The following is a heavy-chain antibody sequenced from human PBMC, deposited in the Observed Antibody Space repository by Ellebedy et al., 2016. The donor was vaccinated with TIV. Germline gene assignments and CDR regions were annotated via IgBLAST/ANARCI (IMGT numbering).Heavy chain of an antibody. CDR1: GFDFSSYW. Sequence: GESLKISCAASGFDFSSYWMHWIRQVPGKGLVWVARVSDDGNQVKYADSVKGRFTISRDNSENTLYLQMNSLRAEDTAVYYCAKTASKGRGWRTPIDYWGQGTLVTVSS. J-gene: IGHJ4*02. V-gene: IGHV3-74*01. CDR3: AKTASKGRGWRTPIDY. D-gene: IGHD6-19*01. CDR2: VSDDGNQV.